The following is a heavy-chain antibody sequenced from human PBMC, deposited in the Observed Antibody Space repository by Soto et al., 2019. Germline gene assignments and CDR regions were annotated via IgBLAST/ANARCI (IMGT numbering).Heavy chain of an antibody. CDR1: GGSISSYY. J-gene: IGHJ4*02. CDR3: ARYSSRHFDY. V-gene: IGHV4-59*08. Sequence: SETLSLTCIVSGGSISSYYWSWIRQPPGKGLEWIGYIYSTGSTNYNPSLRSRVTISVDTSKNQFSLKLSSVTAADTAVYYCARYSSRHFDYWGQGTLVTVSS. D-gene: IGHD6-19*01. CDR2: IYSTGST.